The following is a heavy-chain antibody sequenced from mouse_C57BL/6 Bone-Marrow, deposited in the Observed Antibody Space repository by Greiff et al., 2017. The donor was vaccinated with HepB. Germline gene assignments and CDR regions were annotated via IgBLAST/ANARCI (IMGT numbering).Heavy chain of an antibody. CDR1: GFTFSSYG. J-gene: IGHJ2*01. V-gene: IGHV5-6*02. CDR2: ISSGGSYT. D-gene: IGHD1-1*01. CDR3: ARRKNYYGYFDY. Sequence: EVKLQESGGDLVKPGGSLKLSCAASGFTFSSYGMSWVRQTPDKRLEWVATISSGGSYTYYPDSVKGRFTISRDNAKNTLYLKMSSLKSEDTAMYYCARRKNYYGYFDYWGQGTTITVSA.